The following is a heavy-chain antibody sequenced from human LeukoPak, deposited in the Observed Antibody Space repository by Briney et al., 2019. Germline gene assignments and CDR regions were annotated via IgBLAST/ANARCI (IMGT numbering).Heavy chain of an antibody. CDR3: AALWFGESLSLNY. V-gene: IGHV4-39*07. J-gene: IGHJ4*02. CDR1: GGSISTYY. D-gene: IGHD3-10*01. Sequence: SETLSLTCTVSGGSISTYYWGWLRQPPGKGVEGFGSIYYSGSTNYNPSLKSRVTISVDKSKNQFSLKLSSVTAADTAVYYCAALWFGESLSLNYWGQGTLVTVSS. CDR2: IYYSGST.